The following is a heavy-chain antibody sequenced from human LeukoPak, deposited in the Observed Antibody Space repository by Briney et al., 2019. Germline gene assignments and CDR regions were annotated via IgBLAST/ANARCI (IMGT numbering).Heavy chain of an antibody. CDR3: ASNHGGSHHRFDY. D-gene: IGHD1-26*01. J-gene: IGHJ4*02. CDR1: GGSFSGYY. V-gene: IGHV4-34*01. CDR2: INHSGST. Sequence: SETLSLTCAVYGGSFSGYYWSWIRQPPGKGLEWIGEINHSGSTNYNPSLKSRVTISVDTSKNQFSLKLSSVTAADTAVYYCASNHGGSHHRFDYWGQGTLVTVSS.